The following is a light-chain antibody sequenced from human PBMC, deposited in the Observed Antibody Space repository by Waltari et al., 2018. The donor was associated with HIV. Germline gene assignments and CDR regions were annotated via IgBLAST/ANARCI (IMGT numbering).Light chain of an antibody. Sequence: DIVMTQSPDSLAVSLGERATINCKSSQSVLYSSNNKNYLAWYQHKPGQPPNLLIYWASTRESGVPDRFSGSGSGTDFTLTISSLQAEDVAVYSCQQYYSTPYTFGQGTKLEIK. CDR3: QQYYSTPYT. CDR1: QSVLYSSNNKNY. J-gene: IGKJ2*01. V-gene: IGKV4-1*01. CDR2: WAS.